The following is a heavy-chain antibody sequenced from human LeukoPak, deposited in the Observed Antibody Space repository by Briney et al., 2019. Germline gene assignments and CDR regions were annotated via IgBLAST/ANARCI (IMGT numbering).Heavy chain of an antibody. CDR3: TSERIAAAGTGSMDV. Sequence: RGGSLRLSCAASGFTFSGSAMHWVRQASGKGLEWVGRIRSKANSYATAYAASVKGRFTISRDDSKNTAYLQMNSLKTEDTAVYYCTSERIAAAGTGSMDVWGQGTTVTVSS. D-gene: IGHD6-13*01. CDR1: GFTFSGSA. V-gene: IGHV3-73*01. CDR2: IRSKANSYAT. J-gene: IGHJ6*02.